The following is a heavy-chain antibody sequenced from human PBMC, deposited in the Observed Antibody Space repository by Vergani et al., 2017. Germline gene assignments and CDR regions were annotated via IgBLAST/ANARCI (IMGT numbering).Heavy chain of an antibody. CDR2: IYHSGST. CDR3: ALATTTWGYYYMDV. V-gene: IGHV4-39*07. CDR1: GGSISSSSYY. Sequence: QLQLQESGPGLVKPSETLSLTCTVSGGSISSSSYYWGWIRQPPGKGLEWIGEIYHSGSTNYNPSLKSRVTISVDKSKNQFSLKLSSVTAADTAVYYCALATTTWGYYYMDVWGKGTTVTVSS. D-gene: IGHD5-12*01. J-gene: IGHJ6*03.